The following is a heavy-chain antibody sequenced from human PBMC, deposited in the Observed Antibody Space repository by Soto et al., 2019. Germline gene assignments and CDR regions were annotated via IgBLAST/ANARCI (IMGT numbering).Heavy chain of an antibody. CDR1: GYTFTSYG. CDR2: ISAYNGNT. J-gene: IGHJ6*02. CDR3: ARDVPPHTGWQLVGYYYYGMDV. V-gene: IGHV1-18*04. D-gene: IGHD6-6*01. Sequence: QVQLVQSGAEVKKPGASVKVSCKASGYTFTSYGISWVRQAPGQGLEWMGWISAYNGNTNYAQKRQGRVTMHTHTTSSTDYMELRSLRSDDTAVYYGARDVPPHTGWQLVGYYYYGMDVWSQGTTFNVSS.